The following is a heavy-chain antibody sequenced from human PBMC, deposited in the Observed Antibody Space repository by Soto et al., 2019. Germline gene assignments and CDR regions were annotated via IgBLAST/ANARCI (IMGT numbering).Heavy chain of an antibody. Sequence: SETLSLTCTVSGGSMSPYFWSWIRQSPGKGLEWIGYIYYSGTTNYNPSFKSRVTTLLDTSKNQFSLKLVSLTAADTAFYYCARGRGGTYDAFDIWGPGALVTVSS. D-gene: IGHD1-26*01. J-gene: IGHJ3*02. CDR2: IYYSGTT. CDR1: GGSMSPYF. CDR3: ARGRGGTYDAFDI. V-gene: IGHV4-59*01.